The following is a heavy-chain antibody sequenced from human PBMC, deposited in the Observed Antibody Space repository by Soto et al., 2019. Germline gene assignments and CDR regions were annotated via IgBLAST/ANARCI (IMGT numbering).Heavy chain of an antibody. Sequence: EVQLAESGGGLVQPGGSLRLSCAASGFTLSSYAMNWVRQAPGKGLEWVSYISSSSSNIQYAGSVKGRFTISRDTAKNSLYLQMNSLRDDVTVVYFCARDCSLGNRWCRWFDPWGQGTLVTVSS. CDR2: ISSSSSNI. V-gene: IGHV3-48*02. CDR1: GFTLSSYA. D-gene: IGHD2-8*02. J-gene: IGHJ5*02. CDR3: ARDCSLGNRWCRWFDP.